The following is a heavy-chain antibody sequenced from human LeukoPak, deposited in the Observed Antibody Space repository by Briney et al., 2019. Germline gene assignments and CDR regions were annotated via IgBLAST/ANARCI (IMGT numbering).Heavy chain of an antibody. CDR2: IYTSGITT. Sequence: SETLSLTCAVYGGSFSGYYWSWIRQPPGKGLEWIGRIYTSGITTNYNPSLKSRVSISVDTSKSLFSLSLSSVTAADTAVYFCARTSDTAMITIWGQGTLVTVSS. V-gene: IGHV4-4*08. CDR3: ARTSDTAMITI. J-gene: IGHJ4*02. CDR1: GGSFSGYY. D-gene: IGHD5-18*01.